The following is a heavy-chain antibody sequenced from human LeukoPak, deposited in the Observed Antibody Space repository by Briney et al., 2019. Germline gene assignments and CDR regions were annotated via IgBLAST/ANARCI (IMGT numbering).Heavy chain of an antibody. CDR1: GGSISTYY. CDR3: ARHASSWYLYYYYYMDV. Sequence: SETLSLTCAVSGGSISTYYWSWIRQPAGKGLEWIGRIYTSGSTNYNPSLKSRVTMSVDTSKNQFSLKLSSVTAADTAVYYCARHASSWYLYYYYYMDVWGKGTTVTVSS. V-gene: IGHV4-4*07. J-gene: IGHJ6*03. D-gene: IGHD6-13*01. CDR2: IYTSGST.